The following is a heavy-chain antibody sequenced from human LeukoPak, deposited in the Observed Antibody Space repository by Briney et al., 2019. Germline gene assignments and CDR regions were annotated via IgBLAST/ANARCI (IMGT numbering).Heavy chain of an antibody. J-gene: IGHJ6*03. Sequence: SVKVSCKASGRTFSTYAISWVRQAPGQALEWMGGIIPTFGTADYAQKFQGRVTIIADESTSTVYMELSSLRSGDTAVYYCARDPAERLRGASYYYYMDVWGKGTTVTVSS. CDR3: ARDPAERLRGASYYYYMDV. D-gene: IGHD1-1*01. CDR1: GRTFSTYA. V-gene: IGHV1-69*13. CDR2: IIPTFGTA.